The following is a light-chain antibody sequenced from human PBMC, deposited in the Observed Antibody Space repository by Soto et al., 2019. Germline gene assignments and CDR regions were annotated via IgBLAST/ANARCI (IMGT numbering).Light chain of an antibody. CDR2: GAS. CDR3: QQYGSSGT. Sequence: EIVITHSPSTLSVSPGERASLSCRASQSVSSNLAWYQQKPGQAPRLLIYGASTRATGIPARFSGSGSGTEFTLTISSLQSEDFAVYYCQQYGSSGTFGQGTKVDIK. J-gene: IGKJ1*01. V-gene: IGKV3-15*01. CDR1: QSVSSN.